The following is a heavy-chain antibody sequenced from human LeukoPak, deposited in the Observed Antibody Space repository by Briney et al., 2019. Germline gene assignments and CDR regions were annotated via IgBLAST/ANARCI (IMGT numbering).Heavy chain of an antibody. Sequence: SETLSLTCAVSGGSFSGYYWSWIRQPPGKGLEWIGEINHSGSTNYNPSLKSRVTISVDTSKNQFSLKLSSVTAADTAVYYCARHPSWYQLLWDWFDPWGQGTLVTVSS. J-gene: IGHJ5*02. CDR1: GGSFSGYY. CDR2: INHSGST. V-gene: IGHV4-34*01. CDR3: ARHPSWYQLLWDWFDP. D-gene: IGHD2-2*01.